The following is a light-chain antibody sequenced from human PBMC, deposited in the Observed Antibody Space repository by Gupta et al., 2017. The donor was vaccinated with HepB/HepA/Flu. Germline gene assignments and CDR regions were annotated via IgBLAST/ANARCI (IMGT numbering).Light chain of an antibody. CDR1: SGHIGAGYD. J-gene: IGLJ2*01. Sequence: QSVLTQPPSVLGAPGPRLAISCTGSSGHIGAGYDLHWSQQLPGTAPKLLIFGNRNRRSGVPDRCSGSKSGTSASLAITGLQAEDEADDYCQSYDSSLSVVVFGGGTKLTVL. CDR3: QSYDSSLSVVV. V-gene: IGLV1-40*01. CDR2: GNR.